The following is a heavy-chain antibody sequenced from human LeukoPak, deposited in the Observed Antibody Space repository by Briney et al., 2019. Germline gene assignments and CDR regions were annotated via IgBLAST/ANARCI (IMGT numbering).Heavy chain of an antibody. V-gene: IGHV3-30*02. CDR2: IRYDGSNK. CDR1: GFTFSSYG. Sequence: PGGSLRLSCAASGFTFSSYGMHWVRQAPGKGLEWVAFIRYDGSNKYYADSVKGRSTISRDNSKNTLYLQMNSLRAEDTAVYYCASRDGYNWAFDYWGQGTLVTVSS. D-gene: IGHD5-24*01. CDR3: ASRDGYNWAFDY. J-gene: IGHJ4*02.